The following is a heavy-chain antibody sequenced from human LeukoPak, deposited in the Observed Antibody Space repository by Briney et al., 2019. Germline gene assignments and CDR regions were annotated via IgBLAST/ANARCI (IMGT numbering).Heavy chain of an antibody. CDR1: GFTFSSYA. V-gene: IGHV3-23*01. J-gene: IGHJ4*02. Sequence: GGSLRLSCAASGFTFSSYAISWVRQAPGKGLEWVSAISGSGGSTYYADSVKGRFTISRDNSKNTLYLQMNSLRAEDTAVYYCAKVLNSYYYDSSGSHWGQGTLVTVSS. D-gene: IGHD3-22*01. CDR2: ISGSGGST. CDR3: AKVLNSYYYDSSGSH.